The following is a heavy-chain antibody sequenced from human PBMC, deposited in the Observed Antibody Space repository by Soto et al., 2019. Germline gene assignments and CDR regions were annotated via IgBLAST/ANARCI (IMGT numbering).Heavy chain of an antibody. CDR1: GFIFNNYY. J-gene: IGHJ6*02. Sequence: QEQLLQSGPEVKKPGASVKVSCKASGFIFNNYYIHWVRQAPGEGLKWMGIINPSGDRPTPAPKCQGRVTMTMATSTSTAYMELSSLRSEDTAVYYCARGGRFLECTMGMNMDVWGQGTTVTVAS. V-gene: IGHV1-46*02. CDR3: ARGGRFLECTMGMNMDV. CDR2: INPSGDRP. D-gene: IGHD3-3*01.